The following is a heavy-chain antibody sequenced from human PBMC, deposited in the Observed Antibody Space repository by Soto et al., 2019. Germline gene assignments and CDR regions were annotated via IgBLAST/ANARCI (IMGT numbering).Heavy chain of an antibody. CDR1: GYTFTSYD. V-gene: IGHV1-8*01. J-gene: IGHJ6*02. CDR3: ASVVVTAIQDYYYGMDV. D-gene: IGHD2-21*02. CDR2: MNPNSGNT. Sequence: ASVKVSCKASGYTFTSYDINWVRQATGQGLEWMGWMNPNSGNTGYAQKFQGRVTMTTDTSTSTAYMELRSLRSDDTAVYYCASVVVTAIQDYYYGMDVWGQGTTVTVSS.